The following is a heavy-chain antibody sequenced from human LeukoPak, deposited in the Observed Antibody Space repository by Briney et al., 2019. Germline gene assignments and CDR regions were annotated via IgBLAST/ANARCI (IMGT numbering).Heavy chain of an antibody. D-gene: IGHD3-22*01. V-gene: IGHV3-30-3*02. J-gene: IGHJ4*02. CDR3: AKQVPHDSSGYYSGPIDC. CDR2: ISYDGSNK. Sequence: GRSLRLSCAASGFTFSSYAMHWVRQAPGKGLEWVAVISYDGSNKYYADSVKGRFTISRDNSKNTLYLQMNSLRVEDTAVYYCAKQVPHDSSGYYSGPIDCWGQGTLVTASS. CDR1: GFTFSSYA.